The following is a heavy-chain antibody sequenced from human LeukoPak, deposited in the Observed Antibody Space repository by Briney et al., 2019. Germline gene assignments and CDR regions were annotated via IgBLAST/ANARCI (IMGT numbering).Heavy chain of an antibody. J-gene: IGHJ3*02. CDR3: ARSIAVAGNDAFDI. D-gene: IGHD6-19*01. CDR2: IYYNGRT. Sequence: SETLSLTCTVSGGSINRYYWSWIRQPPGKGLEWIGYIYYNGRTNYNPSLKSRVTISVDTSKNQFSLKLTSVTAADTAVYYCARSIAVAGNDAFDIWGRGTMVTVSS. V-gene: IGHV4-59*01. CDR1: GGSINRYY.